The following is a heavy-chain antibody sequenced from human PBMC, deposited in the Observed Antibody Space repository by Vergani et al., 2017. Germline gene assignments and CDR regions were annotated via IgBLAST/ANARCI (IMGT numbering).Heavy chain of an antibody. Sequence: QLQLEESGPGLVKPSETLSLTCSVSGGSISSSSYYWGWIRQPPGKGLEWIGSMYYSGNNHYNPSLKRRVTISVDTAKNQFSLKLSSVTAADTAVYYCARDGNGDYGNWYFDLWGRGTLVTVSS. J-gene: IGHJ2*01. CDR2: MYYSGNN. CDR3: ARDGNGDYGNWYFDL. CDR1: GGSISSSSYY. V-gene: IGHV4-39*07. D-gene: IGHD4-17*01.